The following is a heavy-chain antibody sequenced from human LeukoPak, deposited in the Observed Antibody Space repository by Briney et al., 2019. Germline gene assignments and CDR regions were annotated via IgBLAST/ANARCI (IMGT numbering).Heavy chain of an antibody. Sequence: ASVKVSCKASGYTFTGYYMHWVRQAPGQGLEWMGWINPNNGVTSYAQKFQGRVTMTRDTSIRTAYMELSRLRSDDTAVYYCARDSEVPLYYMDVWGKGTTVTVSS. CDR1: GYTFTGYY. CDR3: ARDSEVPLYYMDV. V-gene: IGHV1-2*02. J-gene: IGHJ6*03. CDR2: INPNNGVT. D-gene: IGHD1-1*01.